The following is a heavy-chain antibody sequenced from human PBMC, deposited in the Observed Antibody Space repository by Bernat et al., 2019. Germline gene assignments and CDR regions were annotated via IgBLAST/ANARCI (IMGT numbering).Heavy chain of an antibody. CDR3: TTHKYSYGYH. Sequence: EVQLVESGGGLVKPGESLRLSCAASGFTFSNAWMSWVRQAPGKGLEWVGRIKSKTDGGTTDYAAPVKDRFTISRDDSQNTLYLQMNSLQTEDTAVYYCTTHKYSYGYHWGQGTLVTVSS. CDR2: IKSKTDGGTT. D-gene: IGHD5-18*01. V-gene: IGHV3-15*01. CDR1: GFTFSNAW. J-gene: IGHJ5*02.